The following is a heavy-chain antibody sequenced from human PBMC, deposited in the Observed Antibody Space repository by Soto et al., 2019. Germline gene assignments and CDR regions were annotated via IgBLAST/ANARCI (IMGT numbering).Heavy chain of an antibody. V-gene: IGHV3-30*18. CDR1: GFTFSSYG. CDR3: AKGGRYYDSSGPWFDP. J-gene: IGHJ5*02. Sequence: LRLSCAASGFTFSSYGMHWVRQAPGKGLEWVAVISYDGSNKYYADSVKGRFTISRDNSKNTLYLQMNSLRAEDTAVYYCAKGGRYYDSSGPWFDPWGQGTLVTVSS. D-gene: IGHD3-22*01. CDR2: ISYDGSNK.